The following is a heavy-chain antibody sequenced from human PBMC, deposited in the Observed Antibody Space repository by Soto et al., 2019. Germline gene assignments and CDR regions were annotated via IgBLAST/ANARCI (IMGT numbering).Heavy chain of an antibody. CDR3: ARDNGYGHFDS. J-gene: IGHJ4*02. Sequence: SETLSLTCTVSGGSITSAGYYWTWIRQHPGKGLEWIGYMFYSGSTYYHPSLKSRVNISADTSKNQFSLRLTSVTPADTAVYYCARDNGYGHFDSWGQGTLVTVSS. CDR2: MFYSGST. D-gene: IGHD5-12*01. CDR1: GGSITSAGYY. V-gene: IGHV4-31*03.